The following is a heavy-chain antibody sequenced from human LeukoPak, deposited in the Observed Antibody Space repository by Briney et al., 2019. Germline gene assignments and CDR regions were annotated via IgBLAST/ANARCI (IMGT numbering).Heavy chain of an antibody. CDR2: ISSISNYI. V-gene: IGHV3-48*02. CDR3: ASDQSIGTDLRYFFDY. J-gene: IGHJ4*02. D-gene: IGHD3-9*01. CDR1: GITFSRYA. Sequence: GGSLRLPCAASGITFSRYAMNWVRQAPGKGLEWVSYISSISNYIQYADSVKGRFTISRDNAKNSLYLQMSSLRDEDTAVYYCASDQSIGTDLRYFFDYWGQGTLVTVSS.